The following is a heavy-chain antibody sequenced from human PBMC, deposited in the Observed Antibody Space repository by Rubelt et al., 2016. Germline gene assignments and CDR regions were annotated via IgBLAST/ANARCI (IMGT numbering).Heavy chain of an antibody. D-gene: IGHD6-13*01. V-gene: IGHV4-34*01. CDR2: INHSGIT. Sequence: QVQLQQWGAGLLKPSETLSLTCAVYGGSFSGYYWSWIRQPPGEGLEWIGEINHSGITNYNPSLKSRVTISVDTSKNRFSLKLSSVTAADTAVYYCARGAGTDYYYGMDVWGQGTTVTVSS. J-gene: IGHJ6*02. CDR1: GGSFSGYY. CDR3: ARGAGTDYYYGMDV.